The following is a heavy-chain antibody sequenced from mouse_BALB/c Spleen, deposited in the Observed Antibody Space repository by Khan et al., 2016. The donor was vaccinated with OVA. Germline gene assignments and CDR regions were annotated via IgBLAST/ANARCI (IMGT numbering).Heavy chain of an antibody. CDR2: MFPGAGST. CDR1: GYTFTSYD. J-gene: IGHJ3*01. V-gene: IGHV1-85*01. CDR3: ASGGYGGFAY. D-gene: IGHD1-1*01. Sequence: QVQLQQSGAELVKPGASVKLSCKASGYTFTSYDINWVRQRPEQGLEWIGWMFPGAGSTKYNENFTGKATLTTDKSSSTAYMQLSRLTSEDSGAYFCASGGYGGFAYGGQGTLVTVSA.